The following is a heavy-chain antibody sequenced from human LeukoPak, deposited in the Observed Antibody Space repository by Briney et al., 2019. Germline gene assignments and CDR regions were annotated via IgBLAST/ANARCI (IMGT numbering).Heavy chain of an antibody. CDR3: ARDFNYYDSSGYSPGDDY. CDR2: ISGYNGNR. CDR1: GYTFSSYG. V-gene: IGHV1-18*01. Sequence: ASVKVSCKASGYTFSSYGISWVRQAPGQGLEWVGWISGYNGNRNYAQKFQGRVTMTTDTSTSTAYMELRSLRSDDTAVYYCARDFNYYDSSGYSPGDDYWGRGTLVSVSS. J-gene: IGHJ4*02. D-gene: IGHD3-22*01.